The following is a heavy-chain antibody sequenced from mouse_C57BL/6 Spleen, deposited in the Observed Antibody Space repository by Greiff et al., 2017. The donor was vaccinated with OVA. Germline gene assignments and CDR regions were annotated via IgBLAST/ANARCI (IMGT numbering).Heavy chain of an antibody. CDR3: ARQFYYGSSDWYFDV. J-gene: IGHJ1*03. D-gene: IGHD1-1*01. V-gene: IGHV1-22*01. CDR1: GYTFTDYN. CDR2: INPNNGGT. Sequence: VQLQQSGPELVKPGASVKMSCKASGYTFTDYNMHWVKQSHGKSLEWIGYINPNNGGTSYNQKFKGKATLTVNKSSSTAYMELRSLTSEDSAVYYCARQFYYGSSDWYFDVWGTGTTVTVSS.